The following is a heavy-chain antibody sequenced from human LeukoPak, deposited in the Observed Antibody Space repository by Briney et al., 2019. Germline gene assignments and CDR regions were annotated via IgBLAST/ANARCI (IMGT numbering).Heavy chain of an antibody. CDR1: GYTFTSYG. CDR3: ARFAVFWSGSNWFDP. Sequence: ASVKVSCKASGYTFTSYGISWVRQAPGQGLEWMGWISAYNGNTNYAQKLQGRVTMTTDTSTSTAYMELRSLRSDDTAVYYCARFAVFWSGSNWFDPWGQGTLVTVSS. CDR2: ISAYNGNT. D-gene: IGHD3-3*01. V-gene: IGHV1-18*01. J-gene: IGHJ5*02.